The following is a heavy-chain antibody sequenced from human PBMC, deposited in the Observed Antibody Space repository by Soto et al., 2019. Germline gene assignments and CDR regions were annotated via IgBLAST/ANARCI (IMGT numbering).Heavy chain of an antibody. CDR2: IIPMLGMS. D-gene: IGHD3-10*01. CDR1: GDTFNFYT. CDR3: ATNYGSGSTHFDN. J-gene: IGHJ4*02. Sequence: QVQLVQSGAEMKTPGSSVKVSCTASGDTFNFYTLSWVRQAPGQGLEWMGRIIPMLGMSNYAQKFQGRVTMIADKSTRTVYMVLSGLRSEDTALYYCATNYGSGSTHFDNWGQGTLVTVSS. V-gene: IGHV1-69*02.